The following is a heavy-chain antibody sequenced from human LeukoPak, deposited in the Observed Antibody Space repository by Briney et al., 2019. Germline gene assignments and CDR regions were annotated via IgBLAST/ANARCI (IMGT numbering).Heavy chain of an antibody. CDR2: IPYDASNK. CDR1: GFTFSSYE. CDR3: ATYSGAHHKTFDD. V-gene: IGHV3-30*03. D-gene: IGHD1-26*01. Sequence: PGGSLRLSCAASGFTFSSYEMNWVRQAPGKGLEWVAVIPYDASNKYYADSVKGRFTISRDNSKNTLYLQMSSLRAEDTAVYYCATYSGAHHKTFDDWGQGTLVTVSS. J-gene: IGHJ4*02.